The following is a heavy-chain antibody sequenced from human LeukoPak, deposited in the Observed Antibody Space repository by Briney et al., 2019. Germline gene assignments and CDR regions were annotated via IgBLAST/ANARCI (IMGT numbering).Heavy chain of an antibody. CDR2: ISYDGSNK. CDR3: AKGYGSGSYYSYYGMDV. D-gene: IGHD3-10*01. V-gene: IGHV3-30-3*01. Sequence: GGSLRLSCAASGFTFSSYAMHWVRQAPGKGLEWVAVISYDGSNKYYADSVKGRFTISRDNSKNTLYLQMNSLRAEDTAVYYCAKGYGSGSYYSYYGMDVWGQGTTVTVSS. J-gene: IGHJ6*02. CDR1: GFTFSSYA.